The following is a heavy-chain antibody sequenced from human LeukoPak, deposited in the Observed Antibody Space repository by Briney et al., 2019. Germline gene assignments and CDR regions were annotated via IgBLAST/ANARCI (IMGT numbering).Heavy chain of an antibody. V-gene: IGHV4-59*01. Sequence: PSETLSLTCTVSSGSISTFYWNWIRQPPGKGLELIGYIYYSGSTNYNPSLRSRVTILVDTSKNQFSLKLTSVTAADTAVYYCARGRFGSSSSFDYWGQGNLVTVSS. D-gene: IGHD6-6*01. J-gene: IGHJ4*02. CDR3: ARGRFGSSSSFDY. CDR2: IYYSGST. CDR1: SGSISTFY.